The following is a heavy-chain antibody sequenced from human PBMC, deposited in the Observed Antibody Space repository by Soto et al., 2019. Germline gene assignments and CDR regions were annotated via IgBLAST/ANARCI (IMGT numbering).Heavy chain of an antibody. Sequence: QLQLQESGPGLVKPSETLSLTCTVSGGSISSSSYYWGWIRQPPGKGLEWIGRIYYSGSTYYNPSLKSRVTISVDTSKNQFSLKLSSVTAADTAVYYCARQYSGYESDYWGQGTLVTVSS. CDR3: ARQYSGYESDY. V-gene: IGHV4-39*01. D-gene: IGHD5-12*01. CDR1: GGSISSSSYY. J-gene: IGHJ4*02. CDR2: IYYSGST.